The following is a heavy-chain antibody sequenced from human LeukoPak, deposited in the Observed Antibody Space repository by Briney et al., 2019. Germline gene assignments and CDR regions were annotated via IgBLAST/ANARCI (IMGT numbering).Heavy chain of an antibody. V-gene: IGHV1-46*01. J-gene: IGHJ3*02. CDR2: INPSGGST. CDR3: ASLGRSGLDAFDI. CDR1: GYTFTSYY. Sequence: ASVKVSCKASGYTFTSYYMHWVRQAPGQGLEWMGIINPSGGSTSYAQKFQGRVTMTRDTSTSTVYMELSSLRSEDTAVYYCASLGRSGLDAFDIWGQGTMVTVSS.